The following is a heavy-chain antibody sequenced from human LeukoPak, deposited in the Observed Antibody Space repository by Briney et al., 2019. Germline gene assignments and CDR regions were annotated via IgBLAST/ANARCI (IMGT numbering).Heavy chain of an antibody. D-gene: IGHD2-21*02. CDR3: ARGRVFGDCDWYFDL. V-gene: IGHV3-48*02. Sequence: PGGSLRLSCAASGFTFSSYSMNWVRQAPGKGLEWVSYISSSSSTIYYADSVKGRFTISRDNAKNSLYLQMNSLRDEDTAVYYCARGRVFGDCDWYFDLWGRGTLVTVSS. CDR1: GFTFSSYS. CDR2: ISSSSSTI. J-gene: IGHJ2*01.